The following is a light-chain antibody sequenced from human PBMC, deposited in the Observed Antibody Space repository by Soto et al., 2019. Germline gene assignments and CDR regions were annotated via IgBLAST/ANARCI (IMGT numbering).Light chain of an antibody. Sequence: EIVMTQSPATLSVSPGERATLSCRASQSVSSNLAWYQQKPGQAPRLLIYGASTRATGIPARFSGSGSETEFTLTISSLQSEDFAVYYCQQYNNWGYTFGQGTKLEIK. V-gene: IGKV3-15*01. CDR2: GAS. CDR3: QQYNNWGYT. CDR1: QSVSSN. J-gene: IGKJ2*01.